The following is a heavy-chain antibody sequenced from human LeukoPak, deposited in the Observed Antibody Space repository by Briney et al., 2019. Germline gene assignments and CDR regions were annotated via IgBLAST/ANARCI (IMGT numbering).Heavy chain of an antibody. CDR2: IYYSGST. CDR1: GGSISSSSYY. CDR3: ARETYYYDSSGYSFDY. V-gene: IGHV4-39*07. J-gene: IGHJ4*02. D-gene: IGHD3-22*01. Sequence: PSETLSLTCTVSGGSISSSSYYWGWIRQPPGKGLEWIGSIYYSGSTYYNPSLKSRVTISVDTSKNQFSLKLSSVTAADTAVYYCARETYYYDSSGYSFDYWGQGTLVTVSS.